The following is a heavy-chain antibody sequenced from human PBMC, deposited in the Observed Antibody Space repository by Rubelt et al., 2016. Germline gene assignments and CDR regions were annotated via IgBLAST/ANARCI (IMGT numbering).Heavy chain of an antibody. Sequence: GKGLEWVSSISSSSSYIYYADSVKGRFTISRDNSKNTLYLQMNSLRAEDTAVYYCAKDDPDSSGWSSFVDYWGQGTLVTVSS. V-gene: IGHV3-21*01. CDR2: ISSSSSYI. CDR3: AKDDPDSSGWSSFVDY. D-gene: IGHD6-19*01. J-gene: IGHJ4*02.